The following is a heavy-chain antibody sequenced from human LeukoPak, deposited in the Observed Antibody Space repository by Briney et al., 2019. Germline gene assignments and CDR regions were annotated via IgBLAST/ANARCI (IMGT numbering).Heavy chain of an antibody. D-gene: IGHD6-6*01. J-gene: IGHJ4*02. CDR2: ISSSSHYI. CDR1: GFTFSSYS. Sequence: GGSLRLSCAASGFTFSSYSMNWVRQAPGKGLEWVSCISSSSHYIDCADSVKGRFTISRDNAKNSLYLQMNSLRAEDTAVYYCARSGHHLGLIAARQGIFDYWGQGTLVTVSS. CDR3: ARSGHHLGLIAARQGIFDY. V-gene: IGHV3-21*04.